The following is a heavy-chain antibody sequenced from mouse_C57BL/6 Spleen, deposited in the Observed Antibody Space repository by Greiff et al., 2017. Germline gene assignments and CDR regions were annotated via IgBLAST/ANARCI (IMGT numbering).Heavy chain of an antibody. CDR1: GFSLTSYA. Sequence: QVQLQQSGPGLVAPSQSLSITCTVSGFSLTSYAISWVRQPPGKGLEWLGVIWTGGGTNYNSALKSRLSISKDNSKSQVFLKMNSLQTDDTARYYCARISPITTVPWYFDVWGTGTTVTVSS. CDR2: IWTGGGT. CDR3: ARISPITTVPWYFDV. V-gene: IGHV2-9-1*01. J-gene: IGHJ1*03. D-gene: IGHD1-1*01.